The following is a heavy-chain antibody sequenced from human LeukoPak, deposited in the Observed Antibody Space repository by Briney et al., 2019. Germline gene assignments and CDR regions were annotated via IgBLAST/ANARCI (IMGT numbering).Heavy chain of an antibody. V-gene: IGHV7-4-1*02. CDR3: ARDRRYYGSGSYQEYFQH. Sequence: ASVKVSCKASGGTFSSYAMNWVRQAPGQGLEWMGWINTNTGNPTYAQGFTGRFVFSLDTSVSTAYLQISSLKAEDTAVYYCARDRRYYGSGSYQEYFQHWGQGTLVTVSS. J-gene: IGHJ1*01. D-gene: IGHD3-10*01. CDR1: GGTFSSYA. CDR2: INTNTGNP.